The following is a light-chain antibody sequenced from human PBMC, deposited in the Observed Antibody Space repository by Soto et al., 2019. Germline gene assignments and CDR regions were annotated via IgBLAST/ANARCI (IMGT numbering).Light chain of an antibody. CDR3: QQYGSSPQT. CDR2: GAS. Sequence: LTQSPGTLSLSAGERATLSCRASQSVSSSYLAWYQQQPGQAPRLLSYGASSRATGIPDRFSGSGSGTDFTLTISRLEPEDFAVYYCQQYGSSPQTFGQGTKVDIK. CDR1: QSVSSSY. V-gene: IGKV3-20*01. J-gene: IGKJ1*01.